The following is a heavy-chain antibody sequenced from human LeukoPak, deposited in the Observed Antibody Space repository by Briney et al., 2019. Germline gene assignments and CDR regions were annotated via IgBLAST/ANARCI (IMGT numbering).Heavy chain of an antibody. J-gene: IGHJ4*02. V-gene: IGHV1-69*04. D-gene: IGHD3-10*01. CDR3: ARAFPPMLSRRSGREHFDY. CDR1: GGTFISYA. Sequence: SVKVSCKASGGTFISYAISWVRQAPGQGLEWMGRIIPILGIANYAQKFQGRVTITADKSTSTAYMELSSLRSEDTAVYYCARAFPPMLSRRSGREHFDYWGQGTLVTVSS. CDR2: IIPILGIA.